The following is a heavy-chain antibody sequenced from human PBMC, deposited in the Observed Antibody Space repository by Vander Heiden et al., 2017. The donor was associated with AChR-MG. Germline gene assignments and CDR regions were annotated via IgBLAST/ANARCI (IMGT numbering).Heavy chain of an antibody. Sequence: EVQLLESGGGLVQPGGSLRLSCAASGFTFCSYAMSWVRQAPGKGLEWVSGISGSGSSTYYADSVKGRFTISRDNSKNTLYLQMNSLRAEDTAVYYCAGYCSGGSCYSDWGSLDHWGQGILVIVSS. CDR2: ISGSGSST. V-gene: IGHV3-23*01. CDR1: GFTFCSYA. D-gene: IGHD2-15*01. J-gene: IGHJ4*02. CDR3: AGYCSGGSCYSDWGSLDH.